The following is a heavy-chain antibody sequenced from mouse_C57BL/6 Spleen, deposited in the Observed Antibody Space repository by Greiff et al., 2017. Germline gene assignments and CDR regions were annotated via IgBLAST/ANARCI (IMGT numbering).Heavy chain of an antibody. D-gene: IGHD1-1*01. CDR3: TTNDGSSHWYFDV. Sequence: VQLQQSGAELVRPGASVKLSCTASGFNIKDYYMHWVKQRPEQGLEWIGRIDPEDGDTEYAPKFKGKATMTADTSSNTAYLQLSSLTSEDTAVYYCTTNDGSSHWYFDVWGTGTTVTVSS. J-gene: IGHJ1*03. V-gene: IGHV14-1*01. CDR1: GFNIKDYY. CDR2: IDPEDGDT.